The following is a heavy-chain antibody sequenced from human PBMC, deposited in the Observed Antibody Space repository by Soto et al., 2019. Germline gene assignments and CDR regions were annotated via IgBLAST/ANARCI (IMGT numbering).Heavy chain of an antibody. V-gene: IGHV4-4*02. D-gene: IGHD6-6*01. J-gene: IGHJ5*02. Sequence: SETLSLTCAVSGDSMTNTNWWSWISQPPGKGLEWIGEIYHSGSTNYNPSLKGRFTISRDNSKNTLYLQMNSLRAEDTAVYYCAGPPLSGIAAQHVAHWGQGTLVTVSS. CDR3: AGPPLSGIAAQHVAH. CDR2: IYHSGST. CDR1: GDSMTNTNW.